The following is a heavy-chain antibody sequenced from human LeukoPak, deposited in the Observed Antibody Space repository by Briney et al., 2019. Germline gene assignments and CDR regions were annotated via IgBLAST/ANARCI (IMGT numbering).Heavy chain of an antibody. J-gene: IGHJ5*02. V-gene: IGHV4-59*01. CDR2: IYRGETI. D-gene: IGHD2-8*01. Sequence: SETLSLTCAVSGGSINNDYWNWIRQPPGQGLEWIGFIYRGETINYNPSLKGRVAISVDTSKNQFFLRLTSVTAADTAVYYCAKNANGLGDVNWFDPWGQGTLVTVSS. CDR1: GGSINNDY. CDR3: AKNANGLGDVNWFDP.